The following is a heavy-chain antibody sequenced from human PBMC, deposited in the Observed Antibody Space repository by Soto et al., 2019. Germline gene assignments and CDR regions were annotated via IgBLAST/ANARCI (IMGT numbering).Heavy chain of an antibody. CDR1: QFTFSSFA. J-gene: IGHJ4*02. V-gene: IGHV3-23*01. Sequence: EVQLLESGGGLVQPGGSLRLSCAASQFTFSSFAMSWVRQVPGKGLEWVSGIRGNGGGTYYADSVKGRFTISRDDSKNTLYLQMNSLKAEDTAIYFCAKDKTGDFYCGGGNCYSDHWGQGTLVTVSS. CDR3: AKDKTGDFYCGGGNCYSDH. D-gene: IGHD2-21*01. CDR2: IRGNGGGT.